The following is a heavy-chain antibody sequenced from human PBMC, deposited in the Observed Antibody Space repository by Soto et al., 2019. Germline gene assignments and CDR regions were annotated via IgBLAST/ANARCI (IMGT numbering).Heavy chain of an antibody. CDR3: AQNYYDSIPEPYYYGMDV. D-gene: IGHD3-22*01. CDR2: ISAYNGNT. J-gene: IGHJ6*02. Sequence: GASLKVSCKASGYTFTSYGISWVRQAPGQGLEWMGWISAYNGNTNYAQKLQGRVTMTTDTSTSTAYMELRSLRSDDTAVYYCAQNYYDSIPEPYYYGMDVWGQGTTVTVSS. V-gene: IGHV1-18*04. CDR1: GYTFTSYG.